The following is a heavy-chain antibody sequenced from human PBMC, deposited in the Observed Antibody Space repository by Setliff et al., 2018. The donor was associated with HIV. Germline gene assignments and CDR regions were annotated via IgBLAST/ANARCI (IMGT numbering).Heavy chain of an antibody. V-gene: IGHV3-30*07. J-gene: IGHJ5*02. CDR3: AKDKGSSGWSA. D-gene: IGHD6-19*01. CDR2: ISDDGSNK. Sequence: PGGSLRLSCAASGFTFNTYAMHWVRQAPGKGLEWVAVISDDGSNKYYADSVKGRFTISRDNAKNTLYLQMNSLRAEDTAVYYCAKDKGSSGWSAWGQGTLVTVSS. CDR1: GFTFNTYA.